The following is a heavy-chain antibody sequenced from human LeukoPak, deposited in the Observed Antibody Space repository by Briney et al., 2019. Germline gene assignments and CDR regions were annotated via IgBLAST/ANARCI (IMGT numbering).Heavy chain of an antibody. CDR3: ARDGSGSYYPYFDY. CDR1: GGSISSSSYY. V-gene: IGHV4-39*07. J-gene: IGHJ4*02. Sequence: SETLSLTCTVSGGSISSSSYYWGWIRQPPGKGLEWIGSIYYSGSTYYNPSLKSRVTISVDTSKNQFSLKLSSVTAADTAVYYCARDGSGSYYPYFDYWGQGTLVTVSS. CDR2: IYYSGST. D-gene: IGHD3-10*01.